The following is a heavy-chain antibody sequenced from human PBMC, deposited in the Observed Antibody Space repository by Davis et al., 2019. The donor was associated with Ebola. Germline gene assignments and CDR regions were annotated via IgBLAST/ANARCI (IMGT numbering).Heavy chain of an antibody. CDR1: GGSFSGYY. D-gene: IGHD4-11*01. J-gene: IGHJ5*01. CDR2: INHSGST. Sequence: AGSLRLSCAVYGGSFSGYYWSRIRQPPGKGLEWIGEINHSGSTNYNPSLKSRVTISVDTSKNQFSLKLSSVTAADTAVYYCARGGGYSFDSWGQGTLVTVSS. CDR3: ARGGGYSFDS. V-gene: IGHV4-34*01.